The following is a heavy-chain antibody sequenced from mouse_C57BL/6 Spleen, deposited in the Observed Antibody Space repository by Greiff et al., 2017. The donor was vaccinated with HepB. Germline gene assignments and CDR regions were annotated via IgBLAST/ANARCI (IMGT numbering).Heavy chain of an antibody. CDR2: INPNNGGT. V-gene: IGHV1-18*01. J-gene: IGHJ2*01. CDR3: ARLANYYGSSYDFDY. CDR1: GYTFTDYN. Sequence: VQLKQSGPELVKPGASVKIPCKASGYTFTDYNMDWVKQSHGKSLEWIGDINPNNGGTIYNQKFKGKATLTVDKSSSTAYMELRSLTSEDTAVYYCARLANYYGSSYDFDYWGQGTTLTVSS. D-gene: IGHD1-1*01.